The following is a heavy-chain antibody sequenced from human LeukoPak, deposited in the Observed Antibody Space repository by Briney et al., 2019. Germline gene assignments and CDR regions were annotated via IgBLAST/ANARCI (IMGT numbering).Heavy chain of an antibody. CDR1: GGSISGYY. Sequence: SETLSLACSVSGGSISGYYWTWLRQPAGKGLEWIGRVYTSGSTHYNPSLKTRLTMSVDTSKNQFSLKLSSVTAADTAVYYCARLITGTTTAFDIWGQGTMVTVSS. CDR3: ARLITGTTTAFDI. J-gene: IGHJ3*02. D-gene: IGHD1-7*01. V-gene: IGHV4-4*07. CDR2: VYTSGST.